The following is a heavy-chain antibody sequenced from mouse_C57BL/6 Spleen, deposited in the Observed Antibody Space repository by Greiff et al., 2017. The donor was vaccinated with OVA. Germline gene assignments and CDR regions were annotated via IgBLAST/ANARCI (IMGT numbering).Heavy chain of an antibody. Sequence: EVQVVESGGGLVQPGGSLSLSCAASGFTFTDYYMSWVRQPPGKALEWLGFIRNKANGYTTEYSASVKGRFTISRDNSQSILYLQMNALRAEDSATYYCARFYDGYYPYYAMDYWGQGTSVTVSS. CDR3: ARFYDGYYPYYAMDY. V-gene: IGHV7-3*01. D-gene: IGHD2-3*01. CDR1: GFTFTDYY. CDR2: IRNKANGYTT. J-gene: IGHJ4*01.